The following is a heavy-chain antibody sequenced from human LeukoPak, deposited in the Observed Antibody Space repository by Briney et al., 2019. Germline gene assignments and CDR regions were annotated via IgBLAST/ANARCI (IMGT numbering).Heavy chain of an antibody. CDR1: GGSISSSSYY. V-gene: IGHV4-39*07. Sequence: SETLSLTCTVSGGSISSSSYYWGWIRQPPGKGLEWIGSIYYSGSTYYNPSLKSRVTISVDRSKNQFSLKLSSVTAADTAVYYCAGTSNYYDSSGYKAFDYWGQGTLVTVSS. CDR2: IYYSGST. D-gene: IGHD3-22*01. CDR3: AGTSNYYDSSGYKAFDY. J-gene: IGHJ4*02.